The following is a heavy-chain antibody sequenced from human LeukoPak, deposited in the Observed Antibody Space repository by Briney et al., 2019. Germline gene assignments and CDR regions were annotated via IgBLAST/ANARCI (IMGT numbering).Heavy chain of an antibody. J-gene: IGHJ4*02. V-gene: IGHV3-30*02. CDR3: ARDSDVHCSGGSCTNFDS. Sequence: PGGSLRLSCAASGFTFSSYGMHWVRQAPGKGLEWVAFIRYDGSNKYYADSVKGRFTISRDNSKNTLYLQMNSLRAEDTAIYYCARDSDVHCSGGSCTNFDSWGQGSLVTVSS. D-gene: IGHD2-15*01. CDR2: IRYDGSNK. CDR1: GFTFSSYG.